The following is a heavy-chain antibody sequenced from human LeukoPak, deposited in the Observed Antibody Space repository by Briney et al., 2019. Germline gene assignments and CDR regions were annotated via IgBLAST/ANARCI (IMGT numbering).Heavy chain of an antibody. CDR2: ISYDGSKQ. CDR1: GFAFSSFG. Sequence: GGSLRLSCAASGFAFSSFGMYWARQAPGKGLEWVALISYDGSKQYYADSVKDRFTISRDKSKNTLHLQMSSLRAEDTAVYYCAKSYYDSGSFYTPFDHWGQGTLVTVSS. J-gene: IGHJ4*02. D-gene: IGHD3-10*01. CDR3: AKSYYDSGSFYTPFDH. V-gene: IGHV3-30*18.